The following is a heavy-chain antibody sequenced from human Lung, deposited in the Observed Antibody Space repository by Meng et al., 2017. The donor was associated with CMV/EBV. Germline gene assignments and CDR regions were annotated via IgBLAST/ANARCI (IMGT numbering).Heavy chain of an antibody. CDR2: ITASGGST. Sequence: GESLKISCAASGFTFNNSPMHWVRQAPGRGLAWVSAITASGGSTYYADSVKGRFTVSRDNSKNTLYLQMNSLRAEDTALYYCAKAFSASWYREYYDDWGQGTLVTVSS. J-gene: IGHJ4*02. CDR3: AKAFSASWYREYYDD. CDR1: GFTFNNSP. D-gene: IGHD6-13*01. V-gene: IGHV3-23*01.